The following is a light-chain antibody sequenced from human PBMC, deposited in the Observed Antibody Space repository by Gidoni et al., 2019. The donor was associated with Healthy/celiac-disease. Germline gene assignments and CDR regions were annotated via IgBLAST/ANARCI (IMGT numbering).Light chain of an antibody. Sequence: EIVLTQSPATLSLSPGERATLSCGASQSVSSIYLAWYQQKPGLAPRLLIYDASSRATGIPDRFSGSGSGTDFTLTISRLEPEDFAVYYCQQYGSSPGTFGQGTKLEIK. J-gene: IGKJ2*01. V-gene: IGKV3D-20*01. CDR3: QQYGSSPGT. CDR1: QSVSSIY. CDR2: DAS.